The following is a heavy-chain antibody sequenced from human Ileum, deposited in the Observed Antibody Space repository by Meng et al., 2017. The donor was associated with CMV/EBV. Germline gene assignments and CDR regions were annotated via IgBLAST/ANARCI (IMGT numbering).Heavy chain of an antibody. CDR1: GFSLSSGGVG. D-gene: IGHD1-26*01. Sequence: QITLKESGPTVVKPTQTLTLTCTFAGFSLSSGGVGVGWIRQPPGKALEWLALISWDDDTRYSPSLKTRLTITKDTSKNQVVLTMTNMDPVDTATYYCAHNTPSCFNYWGQGTLVTVSS. CDR3: AHNTPSCFNY. CDR2: ISWDDDT. V-gene: IGHV2-5*02. J-gene: IGHJ4*02.